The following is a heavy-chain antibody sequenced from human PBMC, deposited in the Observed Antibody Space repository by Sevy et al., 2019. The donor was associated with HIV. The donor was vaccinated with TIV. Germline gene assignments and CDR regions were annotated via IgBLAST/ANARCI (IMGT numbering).Heavy chain of an antibody. CDR1: GFTFSIYA. CDR3: AKDRVSGTYYTGDFDY. J-gene: IGHJ4*02. Sequence: GGSLRLSCAASGFTFSIYAMSWVRQAPGKGLEWVSVISITGGSTYYADSVKGRFTISRDNSKNTLYLQMNTLRAEDTAVYYCAKDRVSGTYYTGDFDYWGQGTLATVSS. CDR2: ISITGGST. D-gene: IGHD3-10*01. V-gene: IGHV3-23*01.